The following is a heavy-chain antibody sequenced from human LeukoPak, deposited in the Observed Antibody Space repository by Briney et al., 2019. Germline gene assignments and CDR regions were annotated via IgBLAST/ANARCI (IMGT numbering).Heavy chain of an antibody. V-gene: IGHV3-23*01. D-gene: IGHD3-10*01. CDR2: ISGSGGST. Sequence: GGSLRLSCAASGFTFTNYAMIWVRQAPGKGLEWVSAISGSGGSTYYADSVKGRFTISRDNSKNTLFLQVNSLRAEDTAVYYCAKVFGYYYYMDVWGKGTTVTVSS. J-gene: IGHJ6*03. CDR1: GFTFTNYA. CDR3: AKVFGYYYYMDV.